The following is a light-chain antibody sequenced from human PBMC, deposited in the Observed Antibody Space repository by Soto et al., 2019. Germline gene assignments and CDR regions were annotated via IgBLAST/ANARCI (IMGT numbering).Light chain of an antibody. CDR2: AAS. J-gene: IGKJ3*01. Sequence: EIVLTQSPGTLSLSPGERATLSCRASQSVSSTYLAWYQQKPGQAPRLLIYAASSRATGIPDRCSGSGSATDFTLTISRLEAEDFAVYYCQQYGSSPPFTFGPGTKVDIK. CDR1: QSVSSTY. CDR3: QQYGSSPPFT. V-gene: IGKV3-20*01.